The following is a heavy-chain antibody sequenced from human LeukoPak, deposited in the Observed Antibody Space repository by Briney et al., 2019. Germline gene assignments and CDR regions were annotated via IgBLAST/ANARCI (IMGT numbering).Heavy chain of an antibody. CDR2: ISSSSIYI. Sequence: GGSLRLSCAASGFTFNTYTINWVRQAPGKGLEWVSSISSSSIYIYYADSLKGRFTISRNNAKNSLYLHIDSLRAEDTAIYYCATYRQVLLPFESWGQGTLVTVSS. D-gene: IGHD2-8*02. J-gene: IGHJ4*02. V-gene: IGHV3-21*04. CDR3: ATYRQVLLPFES. CDR1: GFTFNTYT.